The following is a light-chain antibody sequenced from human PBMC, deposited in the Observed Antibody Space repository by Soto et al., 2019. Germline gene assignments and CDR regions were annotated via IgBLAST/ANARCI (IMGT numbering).Light chain of an antibody. V-gene: IGKV1-5*03. CDR2: KAS. CDR3: QQSYSPPYT. Sequence: DIQMTQSPSTLSGSVGDRVTITCRASQTISSWLAWYQQKPGKAPKLLIYKASTLKSGVPSRFSGSGSGSDFTLTISNLQPEDFVTFICQQSYSPPYTFGQGTKLEIK. J-gene: IGKJ2*01. CDR1: QTISSW.